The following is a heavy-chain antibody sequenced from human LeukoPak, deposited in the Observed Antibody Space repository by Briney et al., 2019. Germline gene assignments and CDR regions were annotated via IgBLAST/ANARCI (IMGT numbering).Heavy chain of an antibody. J-gene: IGHJ4*02. D-gene: IGHD3-10*01. CDR3: AREDSMVRASDY. V-gene: IGHV3-21*01. CDR2: ISSSSSYI. CDR1: GFTFSSYS. Sequence: GGSLRLSCAASGFTFSSYSMNWVRQAPGKGLEWVSSISSSSSYIYYADSVKGRFTISRDNAKNSLYLQMNSLRAEDTAVYYCAREDSMVRASDYWGRGTLVTVSS.